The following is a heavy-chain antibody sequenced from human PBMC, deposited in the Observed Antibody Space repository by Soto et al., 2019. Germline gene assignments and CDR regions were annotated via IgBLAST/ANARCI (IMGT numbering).Heavy chain of an antibody. D-gene: IGHD3-3*01. CDR2: IWYDGSNK. CDR1: GFTFSSYG. Sequence: GGSLRLSCAASGFTFSSYGMHWVRQAPGKGLEWVAVIWYDGSNKYYADSVKGRFTISRDNSKNTLYLQMNSLRAEDTAVYYCARDLGYHFWSGYLSLWGQGTLVTVS. J-gene: IGHJ4*02. V-gene: IGHV3-33*01. CDR3: ARDLGYHFWSGYLSL.